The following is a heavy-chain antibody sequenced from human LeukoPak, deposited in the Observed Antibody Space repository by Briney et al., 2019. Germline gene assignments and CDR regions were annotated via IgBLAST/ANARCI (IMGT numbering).Heavy chain of an antibody. V-gene: IGHV3-30*04. CDR3: ARVGYSSSWYFHFDY. J-gene: IGHJ4*02. Sequence: GGSLRLSCAASGFTFSSYAMHWVRQAPGKGQEWVAVISYDGSNKYYADSVKGRFTISRDNSKNTLYLQMNSLRAEDTAVYYCARVGYSSSWYFHFDYWGQGTLVTVSS. D-gene: IGHD6-13*01. CDR2: ISYDGSNK. CDR1: GFTFSSYA.